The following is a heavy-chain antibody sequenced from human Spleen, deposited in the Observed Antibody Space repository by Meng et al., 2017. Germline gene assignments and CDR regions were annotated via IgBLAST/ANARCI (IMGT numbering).Heavy chain of an antibody. V-gene: IGHV4-39*07. J-gene: IGHJ5*02. CDR2: IYNTGTT. Sequence: GSLRLSCTVSGGSISHTTYFWGWIRQPPGKGLEWIGSIYNTGTTYYNPSLKSRSTISVDTSKNQFSLKLSSVTAADTAVYYCAREGDSSGYAWFDPWGRGTLVTVSS. D-gene: IGHD3-22*01. CDR3: AREGDSSGYAWFDP. CDR1: GGSISHTTYF.